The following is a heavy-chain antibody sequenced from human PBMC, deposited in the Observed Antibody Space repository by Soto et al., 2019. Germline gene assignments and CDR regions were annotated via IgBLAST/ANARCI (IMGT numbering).Heavy chain of an antibody. CDR1: GFSLCVLEKG. Sequence: QISLKESGPTLVKPTQSVTLTCTFSGFSLCVLEKGEAWIRQPPGKTLEWLALLYWDGDINYSPSLRSRLTITKDTSKNQVVLTMTNMDPGATATYYCVYRRGLGDFDYWGQGTLVTVSS. CDR3: VYRRGLGDFDY. D-gene: IGHD1-26*01. V-gene: IGHV2-5*02. CDR2: LYWDGDI. J-gene: IGHJ4*02.